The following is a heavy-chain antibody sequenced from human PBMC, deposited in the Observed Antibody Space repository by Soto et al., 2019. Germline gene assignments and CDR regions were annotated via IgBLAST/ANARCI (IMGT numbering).Heavy chain of an antibody. V-gene: IGHV4-61*08. Sequence: SETLSLTCTVSGGSISSGGYYWSWIRQPPGKGLEWIGFIHYSGSTNYNPSLKSRVTMSVDTSKNQFSLKLTSVNAADTALYCCTRGGDAYKNGHWGQGTLVTVSS. CDR1: GGSISSGGYY. CDR3: TRGGDAYKNGH. CDR2: IHYSGST. D-gene: IGHD2-21*01. J-gene: IGHJ4*02.